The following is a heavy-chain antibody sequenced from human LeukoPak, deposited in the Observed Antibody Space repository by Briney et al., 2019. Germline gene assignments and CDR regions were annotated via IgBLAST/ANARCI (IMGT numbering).Heavy chain of an antibody. CDR3: AKDNQYYYDTRGYWGAFDI. CDR1: GFTFDDYA. CDR2: ISWSSGSI. V-gene: IGHV3-9*01. Sequence: PGGSLRLSCAASGFTFDDYAMHWVRQAPGKGLEWVSGISWSSGSIGYAASVKGRFTISRDNAKNSLYLQMNSLRAEDTALYYCAKDNQYYYDTRGYWGAFDIWGQGTMVTVSS. J-gene: IGHJ3*02. D-gene: IGHD3-22*01.